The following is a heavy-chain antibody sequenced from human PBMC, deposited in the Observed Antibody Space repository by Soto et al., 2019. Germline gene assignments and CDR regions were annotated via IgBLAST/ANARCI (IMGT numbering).Heavy chain of an antibody. CDR3: AKRRSRGGFVDY. CDR1: GFTFSNDA. D-gene: IGHD2-2*01. V-gene: IGHV3-23*01. J-gene: IGHJ4*02. Sequence: EVQLLESGGGLVQPGGSLRLSCAASGFTFSNDAMTWVRQARGKGLEWVSSINQSGAETYHADSVKGRFTISRDNSKNTLYLQMSILRADDTAVYYCAKRRSRGGFVDYWGQGTLVAVSS. CDR2: INQSGAET.